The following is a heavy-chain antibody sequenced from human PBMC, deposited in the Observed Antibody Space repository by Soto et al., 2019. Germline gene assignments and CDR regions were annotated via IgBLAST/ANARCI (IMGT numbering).Heavy chain of an antibody. J-gene: IGHJ6*02. V-gene: IGHV2-5*02. CDR3: VQSRCGGDCLEIYSSHAYNGLDV. CDR1: GLSLRTTGVG. D-gene: IGHD2-21*02. Sequence: QVTLKESGPTLVKPTQTLTLTCTVSGLSLRTTGVGVGWVRQPPGKALEWLALIYWDDDKRYSPSLRSRLTIAKDISEQQVVLTMTNMDTVDTATYYCVQSRCGGDCLEIYSSHAYNGLDVWGQGTTVTVSS. CDR2: IYWDDDK.